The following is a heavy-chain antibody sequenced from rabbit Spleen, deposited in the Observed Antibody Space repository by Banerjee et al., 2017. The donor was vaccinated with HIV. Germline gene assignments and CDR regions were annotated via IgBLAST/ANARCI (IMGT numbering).Heavy chain of an antibody. J-gene: IGHJ6*01. D-gene: IGHD1-1*01. Sequence: QSLQESGGDLVKPGASLTLTCTASGVSFSISSYMCWVRQAPGKGLEWIACIDIGNSGFTYFATWAKGRFTCSKTSSTTVTLQMTRLTAADTATYFCARDSSSSFSSYGMDLWGPGTLVTVS. CDR1: GVSFSISSY. CDR3: ARDSSSSFSSYGMDL. CDR2: IDIGNSGFT. V-gene: IGHV1S40*01.